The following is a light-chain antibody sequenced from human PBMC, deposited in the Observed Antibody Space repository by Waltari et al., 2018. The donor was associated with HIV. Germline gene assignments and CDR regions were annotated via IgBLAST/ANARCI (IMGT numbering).Light chain of an antibody. CDR2: GSS. CDR3: QSYDSRLSGFV. J-gene: IGLJ1*01. Sequence: QSVLTHPPSVSAAPGQRVTISCTGSSSNLGTPYDVHWYQQLPGSAPKPLIYGSSNRPSGVPDRFSGSKSGTSASLAITGLQAEDEADYYCQSYDSRLSGFVFGSGTKVTVL. CDR1: SSNLGTPYD. V-gene: IGLV1-40*01.